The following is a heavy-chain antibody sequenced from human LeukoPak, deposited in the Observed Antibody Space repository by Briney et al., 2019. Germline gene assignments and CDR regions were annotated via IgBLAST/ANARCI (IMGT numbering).Heavy chain of an antibody. CDR1: GGSISSYY. CDR2: IYYSGST. CDR3: ARLTYYDFWSGYYDAFDI. Sequence: PSETLSLTCTVSGGSISSYYWSWIRQPPGKGLEWIGYIYYSGSTNYNPSLKSRVTISVDTSKNQFSLKLSSVTAADTAVYYCARLTYYDFWSGYYDAFDIWGQGTMVTVSS. D-gene: IGHD3-3*01. J-gene: IGHJ3*02. V-gene: IGHV4-59*08.